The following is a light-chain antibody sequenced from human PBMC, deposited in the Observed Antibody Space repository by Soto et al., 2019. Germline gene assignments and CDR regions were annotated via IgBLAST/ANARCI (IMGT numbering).Light chain of an antibody. CDR2: ATN. J-gene: IGLJ2*01. V-gene: IGLV7-46*01. CDR1: TGAVTSSHY. Sequence: QTVVTQEPSLTVSPGGTVTLTCGSSTGAVTSSHYPYWFQQKPGQAPRTLISATNNKHSWTPARFSGSLLGGKAALTLSGAQPEDEAEYYCLLSYSGAHVIFGGGTKVTVL. CDR3: LLSYSGAHVI.